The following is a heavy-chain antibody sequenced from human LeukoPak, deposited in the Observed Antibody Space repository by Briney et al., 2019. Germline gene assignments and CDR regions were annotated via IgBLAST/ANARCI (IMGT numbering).Heavy chain of an antibody. V-gene: IGHV3-20*01. Sequence: GGSLRLSCAGSGYTFGDYGMSWVRQAPGKGLQWVSGINRNGDSTGYADFVKGRFTISRDNTKNSLYLQMDSLGVDDTALYHYARKGLGGELGGFDSWGQGTLVTVSS. CDR1: GYTFGDYG. J-gene: IGHJ4*02. CDR2: INRNGDST. D-gene: IGHD1-26*01. CDR3: ARKGLGGELGGFDS.